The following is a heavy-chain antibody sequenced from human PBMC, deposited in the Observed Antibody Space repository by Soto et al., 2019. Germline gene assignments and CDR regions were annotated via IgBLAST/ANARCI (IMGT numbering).Heavy chain of an antibody. CDR3: ARVPTDDAFDI. Sequence: ASMKVSCKASGYTFTGYYMHWVRQAPGQGLEWMGWINPNSGGTNYAQKFQGWGTMTRDTSISTDYKELSRLRSDDTAVYYCARVPTDDAFDIWGQGTMVTVS. V-gene: IGHV1-2*04. CDR1: GYTFTGYY. J-gene: IGHJ3*02. D-gene: IGHD2-21*02. CDR2: INPNSGGT.